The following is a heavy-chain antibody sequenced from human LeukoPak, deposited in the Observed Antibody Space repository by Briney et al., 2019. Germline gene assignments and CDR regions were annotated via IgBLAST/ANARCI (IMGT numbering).Heavy chain of an antibody. V-gene: IGHV3-23*01. J-gene: IGHJ6*04. Sequence: GGSLRLSCAASGFTFSIYAMTWVRQAPGKGLEWVSDISGSGARTNYADSVKGRFTISRDDSKNTLFLQMNSLRAEDTAVYYCAELGITMIGGVWGKGTTVTISS. D-gene: IGHD3-10*02. CDR1: GFTFSIYA. CDR2: ISGSGART. CDR3: AELGITMIGGV.